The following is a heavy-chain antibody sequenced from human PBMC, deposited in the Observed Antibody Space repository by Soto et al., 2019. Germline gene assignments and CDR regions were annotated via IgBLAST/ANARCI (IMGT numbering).Heavy chain of an antibody. CDR2: IWNDGSNK. J-gene: IGHJ6*02. V-gene: IGHV3-33*01. D-gene: IGHD2-15*01. CDR3: ASEYCSGGSCYYYGMDV. CDR1: GFTFSSYG. Sequence: QVQLVESGGGVVQPGRSLRLSCAASGFTFSSYGMHWVRQAPGKGLEWVAVIWNDGSNKYYADSVKGRLTISRENSKNTLYLQMNSLRAEDTAVYYCASEYCSGGSCYYYGMDVWGQGTTVTVSS.